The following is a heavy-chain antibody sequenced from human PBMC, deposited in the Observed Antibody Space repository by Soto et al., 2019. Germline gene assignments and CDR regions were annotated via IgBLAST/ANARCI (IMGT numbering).Heavy chain of an antibody. D-gene: IGHD2-21*02. J-gene: IGHJ4*02. Sequence: QVQLVQSGAEVKKPGASVKVSCKASGYTFTSYDINWVRQATGQGLEWMGWMNPNSGNTGYAQKFQGRVTMTRNTSVSTAYMELSSLRSEDTAVYYCARQLGVTATDAFDYWGQGTLVTVSS. V-gene: IGHV1-8*01. CDR1: GYTFTSYD. CDR3: ARQLGVTATDAFDY. CDR2: MNPNSGNT.